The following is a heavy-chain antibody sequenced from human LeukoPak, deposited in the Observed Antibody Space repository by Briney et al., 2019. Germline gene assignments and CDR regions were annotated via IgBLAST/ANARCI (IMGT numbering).Heavy chain of an antibody. Sequence: ASVKVSCKASGYTFTGYYMHWVRQAPGQGLEWMGWINPNSGGTNYAQKFQGRVTMTRDTSISTAYMELSRLRSDDTAVYYCARAKGYSSSWYLDAFDIWGQGTMVTVSS. CDR1: GYTFTGYY. V-gene: IGHV1-2*02. J-gene: IGHJ3*02. CDR3: ARAKGYSSSWYLDAFDI. D-gene: IGHD6-13*01. CDR2: INPNSGGT.